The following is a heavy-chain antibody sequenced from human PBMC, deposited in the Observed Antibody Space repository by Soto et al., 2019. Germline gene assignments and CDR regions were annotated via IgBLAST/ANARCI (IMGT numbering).Heavy chain of an antibody. Sequence: GESLKISCQGSGYNFSMYWIGWVRQMPGKGLEWMGNIYPGDSDTRYSPSFQGQVTISADKSISTAYLQWSSLKASDTAMFYCARYIKAGPGSSQYFYYGMDVWGQGTTVTVSS. CDR1: GYNFSMYW. CDR3: ARYIKAGPGSSQYFYYGMDV. V-gene: IGHV5-51*01. J-gene: IGHJ6*02. D-gene: IGHD1-1*01. CDR2: IYPGDSDT.